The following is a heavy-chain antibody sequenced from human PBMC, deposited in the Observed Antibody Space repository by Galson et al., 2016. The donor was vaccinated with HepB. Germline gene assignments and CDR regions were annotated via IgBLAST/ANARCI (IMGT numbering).Heavy chain of an antibody. Sequence: SLRLSYAASGFTFSSYAMHWVRQAPGKGLEWVAVISNDGSKKNYADSVTGRFPISRDNSKNTLYLQMNSLRDEDTAVYYCARGYGGNSLDFWGQGTLVTVS. V-gene: IGHV3-30*04. CDR3: ARGYGGNSLDF. D-gene: IGHD4-23*01. J-gene: IGHJ4*02. CDR1: GFTFSSYA. CDR2: ISNDGSKK.